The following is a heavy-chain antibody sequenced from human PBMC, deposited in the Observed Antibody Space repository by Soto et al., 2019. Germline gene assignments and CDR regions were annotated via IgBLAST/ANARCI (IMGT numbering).Heavy chain of an antibody. D-gene: IGHD2-15*01. Sequence: ASVKVSCKASGYTFTSYAMHWVRQAPGQRLEWMGWINAGNGNTKYSQKFQGRVTITRDTSASTAYMELSSLRSEDTAVYYCARDRSCSGGSCPRNFSDYWCQGTLVTVSS. J-gene: IGHJ4*02. CDR3: ARDRSCSGGSCPRNFSDY. V-gene: IGHV1-3*01. CDR1: GYTFTSYA. CDR2: INAGNGNT.